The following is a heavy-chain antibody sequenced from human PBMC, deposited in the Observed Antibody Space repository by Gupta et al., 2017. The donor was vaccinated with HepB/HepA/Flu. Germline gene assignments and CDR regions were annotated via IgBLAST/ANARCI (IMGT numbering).Heavy chain of an antibody. J-gene: IGHJ6*03. V-gene: IGHV3-11*04. Sequence: QVQLVESGGGLAHPGGSLSPSCTGSGFSFNDYHMSWISLAPGTRLEWFSYITISTTTIYYTDSVKSRFTVSRDNTKNSLYLQMNSLRAEDTAVYFCARSRGCTYGLHYYYCLDGWGRGTTVTVSS. CDR3: ARSRGCTYGLHYYYCLDG. CDR1: GFSFNDYH. CDR2: ITISTTTI. D-gene: IGHD5-18*01.